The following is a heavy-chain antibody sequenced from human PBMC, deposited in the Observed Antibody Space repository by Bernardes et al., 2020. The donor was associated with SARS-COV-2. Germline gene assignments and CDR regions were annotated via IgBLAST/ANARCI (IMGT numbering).Heavy chain of an antibody. Sequence: SVKVSCKASGGSFSSYAITWVRQAPGQGLEWMGGIIPIFGTAKYAQKFQGRLTITADDSTSTAYMEVSSLRSEDTAVYYCATLPGGFTASGHYYYGMDVWGQGTTVIVSS. CDR1: GGSFSSYA. CDR2: IIPIFGTA. J-gene: IGHJ6*02. V-gene: IGHV1-69*13. D-gene: IGHD3-10*01. CDR3: ATLPGGFTASGHYYYGMDV.